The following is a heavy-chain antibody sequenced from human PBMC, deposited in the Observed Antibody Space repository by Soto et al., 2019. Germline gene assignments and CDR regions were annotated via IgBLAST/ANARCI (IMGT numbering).Heavy chain of an antibody. CDR3: ALEGNDGGVDV. D-gene: IGHD1-1*01. CDR1: EFTFSSYS. V-gene: IGHV3-48*01. CDR2: ISSSSSSI. J-gene: IGHJ6*02. Sequence: EVQLVESGGGLVQPGGSLRLSCAASEFTFSSYSMNWVRQAPGKGLEWVSYISSSSSSIYYADSVKGRFTISRDNAKNSLYLQKNSLRAEDTAVYYCALEGNDGGVDVWGQGTTVTVS.